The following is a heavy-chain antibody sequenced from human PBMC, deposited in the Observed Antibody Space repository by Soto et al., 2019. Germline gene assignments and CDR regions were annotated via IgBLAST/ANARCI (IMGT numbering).Heavy chain of an antibody. J-gene: IGHJ3*02. D-gene: IGHD3-22*01. V-gene: IGHV4-59*01. CDR3: TRVAYDYDSSGYRPYAFDI. CDR1: GGSISSYY. CDR2: IYYSGST. Sequence: PSETLSLTCTVSGGSISSYYWSWIRQPPGKGLEWIGYIYYSGSTNYNPSLKSRVTISVDTSKNQFSLKLSSVTAADTAVYYCTRVAYDYDSSGYRPYAFDIWGKGTMVTVSS.